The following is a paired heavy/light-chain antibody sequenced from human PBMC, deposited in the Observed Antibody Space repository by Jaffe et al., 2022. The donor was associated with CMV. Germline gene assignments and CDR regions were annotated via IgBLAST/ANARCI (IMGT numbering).Light chain of an antibody. CDR3: MQGIHRPYT. Sequence: DTVMTQTPLSLSVTPGQTASISCKASQSLLQTDGKSYLYWFVQKPGQSPQLLVHESSSRFSGVPDRFSGSGSGTDFTLKISRVEAEDVGIYHCMQGIHRPYTFGQGTKLEIK. CDR1: QSLLQTDGKSY. CDR2: ESS. J-gene: IGKJ2*01. V-gene: IGKV2-29*02.
Heavy chain of an antibody. CDR3: ARFWGH. J-gene: IGHJ4*02. V-gene: IGHV3-53*01. D-gene: IGHD3-16*01. CDR1: GFTVSSSY. CDR2: IYSDGDT. Sequence: EVQLVESGGDLIQPGGSLRLSCAASGFTVSSSYMSWVRQAPGKGLEWVSIIYSDGDTYYTDSVKGRFTMSRDNSRNTLYLQMNSLRVDDTAVYYCARFWGHWGQGTLVTVSS.